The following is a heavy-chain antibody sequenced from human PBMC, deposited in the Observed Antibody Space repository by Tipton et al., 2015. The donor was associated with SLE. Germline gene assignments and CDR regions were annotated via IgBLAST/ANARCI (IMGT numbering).Heavy chain of an antibody. Sequence: LRLSCTVSGGSISSSSYYRGWIRQPPGKGLEWIGSIYYSGSTYYNPSLKSRVTISVDTSKNQFSLKLSSVTAADTAVYYCYYYDSSGYANWFDPWGQGTLVTVSS. CDR3: YYYDSSGYANWFDP. D-gene: IGHD3-22*01. CDR1: GGSISSSSYY. J-gene: IGHJ5*02. CDR2: IYYSGST. V-gene: IGHV4-39*07.